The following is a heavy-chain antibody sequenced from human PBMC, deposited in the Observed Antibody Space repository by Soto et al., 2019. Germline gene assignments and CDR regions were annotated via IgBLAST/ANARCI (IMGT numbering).Heavy chain of an antibody. Sequence: GGSLRLSCAASGVTVSSNYRSWVRQAPGKGLEWVSVIYSGGSTYYADSMKGRFTISRDTSKNTLYLQMNSLRAEDTVLYCCAGGQHITGEIDYWGQGTLVTVSS. CDR1: GVTVSSNY. J-gene: IGHJ4*02. CDR2: IYSGGST. V-gene: IGHV3-53*01. D-gene: IGHD1-20*01. CDR3: AGGQHITGEIDY.